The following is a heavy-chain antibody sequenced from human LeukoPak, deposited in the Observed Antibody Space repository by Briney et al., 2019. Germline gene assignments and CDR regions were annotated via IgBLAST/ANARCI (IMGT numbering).Heavy chain of an antibody. Sequence: SETLSLTCTVSGGSISSSSYYWGWIRQPPGKGLEWIGSIYYSGSTYYNPSLKSRVTISVDTSKNQFSLKLSSVTAADTAVYYCARGPETGDGFWYFDLWGRGTLVTVSS. CDR2: IYYSGST. D-gene: IGHD7-27*01. CDR3: ARGPETGDGFWYFDL. J-gene: IGHJ2*01. V-gene: IGHV4-39*07. CDR1: GGSISSSSYY.